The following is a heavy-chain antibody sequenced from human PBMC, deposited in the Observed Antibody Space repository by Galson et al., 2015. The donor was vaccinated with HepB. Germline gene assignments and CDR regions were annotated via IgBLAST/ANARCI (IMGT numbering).Heavy chain of an antibody. CDR1: GYTFTSYA. CDR2: INAGNGNT. Sequence: SVKVSCKASGYTFTSYAMHWVRQAPGQRLEWMGWINAGNGNTKYSQKFQGRVTITRDTSASTAYMELSSLRSEDTAVYYCARDLEQWLVQGVSYFDYWGQGTLVTVSS. J-gene: IGHJ4*02. CDR3: ARDLEQWLVQGVSYFDY. V-gene: IGHV1-3*01. D-gene: IGHD6-19*01.